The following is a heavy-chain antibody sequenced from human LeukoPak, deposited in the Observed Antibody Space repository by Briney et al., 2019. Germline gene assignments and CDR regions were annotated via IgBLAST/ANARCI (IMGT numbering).Heavy chain of an antibody. CDR3: AKDGLTYYYDSSGYYRGPYFDY. D-gene: IGHD3-22*01. Sequence: PGGSLRLSCAASGFTFSSYSMNWVRQAPGKGLEWVSSISSSSSYIYYADSVKGRFTISRDNSKNTLYLQMNSLRAEDTAVYYCAKDGLTYYYDSSGYYRGPYFDYWGQGTLVTVSS. V-gene: IGHV3-21*04. CDR2: ISSSSSYI. CDR1: GFTFSSYS. J-gene: IGHJ4*02.